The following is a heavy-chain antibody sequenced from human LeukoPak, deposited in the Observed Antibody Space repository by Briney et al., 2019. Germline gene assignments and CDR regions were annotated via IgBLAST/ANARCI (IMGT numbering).Heavy chain of an antibody. CDR1: GFNFSRHD. V-gene: IGHV3-30*01. J-gene: IGHJ3*01. CDR2: ISFDGGNR. Sequence: PGRSLRLSCAASGFNFSRHDMHWVRQAPGKGLEWVAVISFDGGNRNYADSVKGRFTISRDNSKNTLDLQMDSLRVDDTSLYYCARVGAERITTIVVAGPDAFDVWGQGTMLTVSS. CDR3: ARVGAERITTIVVAGPDAFDV. D-gene: IGHD3-22*01.